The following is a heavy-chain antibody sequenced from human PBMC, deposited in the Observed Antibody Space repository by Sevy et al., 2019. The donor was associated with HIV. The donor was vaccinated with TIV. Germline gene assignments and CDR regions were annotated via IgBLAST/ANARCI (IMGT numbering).Heavy chain of an antibody. CDR1: GFTFSNYA. CDR3: ARGRGSYILTGYYYDY. CDR2: ITDGGDFA. Sequence: GGSLRLSCAASGFTFSNYAMTWVRQAPGKGLEWVSVITDGGDFAYAADAVEGRFTISRDTSKNTVYLQMNNVRAEETAVYYCARGRGSYILTGYYYDYWGQGTLVTVSS. J-gene: IGHJ4*02. D-gene: IGHD3-9*01. V-gene: IGHV3-23*01.